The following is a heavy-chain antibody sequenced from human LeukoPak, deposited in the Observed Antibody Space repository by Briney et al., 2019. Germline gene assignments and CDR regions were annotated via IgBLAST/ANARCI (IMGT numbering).Heavy chain of an antibody. Sequence: GGSLRLSCAASGFTFSSYAMSWVRQAPGKGLEWVSAISGGGGSTYYADSVKGRFTISRDNSKNTLYLQMNSLRAEDTAVYYCAKDKITGYSRNWFDPWGQGTLVTVSS. D-gene: IGHD6-13*01. V-gene: IGHV3-23*01. CDR2: ISGGGGST. J-gene: IGHJ5*02. CDR1: GFTFSSYA. CDR3: AKDKITGYSRNWFDP.